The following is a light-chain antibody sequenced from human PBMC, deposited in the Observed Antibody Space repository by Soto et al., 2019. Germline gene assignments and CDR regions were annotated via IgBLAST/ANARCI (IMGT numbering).Light chain of an antibody. CDR1: SSDVGGYNY. V-gene: IGLV2-14*01. CDR2: EVS. CDR3: RSYTSSSTYV. Sequence: QSALTQPASVSGSPGQSITISCTGTSSDVGGYNYVSWYQQHPGKAPKLMIYEVSNRPSGVSNRFSGSKSGNKASLTTSGLQAEDEADYYCRSYTSSSTYVFGTGTKVTVL. J-gene: IGLJ1*01.